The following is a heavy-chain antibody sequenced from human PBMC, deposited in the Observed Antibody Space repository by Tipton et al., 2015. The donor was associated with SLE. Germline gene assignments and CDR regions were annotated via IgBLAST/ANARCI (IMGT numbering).Heavy chain of an antibody. Sequence: TLSLTCTVSGASIGSHHWTWIRQPPGKGLEWIGNIFYSGGTNYSPFLNSRITISVDTSKNQLSLNVISMTAADTAVYYCARGIAAAGHNWFDPWGQGTLVTVSS. CDR3: ARGIAAAGHNWFDP. D-gene: IGHD6-13*01. CDR1: GASIGSHH. V-gene: IGHV4-59*11. J-gene: IGHJ5*02. CDR2: IFYSGGT.